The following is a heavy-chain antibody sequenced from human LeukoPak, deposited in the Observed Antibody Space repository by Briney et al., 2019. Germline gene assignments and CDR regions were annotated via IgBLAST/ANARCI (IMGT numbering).Heavy chain of an antibody. D-gene: IGHD6-13*01. CDR2: IYNSGST. CDR3: ARTIALADGRGYYYYHMDV. V-gene: IGHV4-4*07. CDR1: GGSISSYY. J-gene: IGHJ6*03. Sequence: SETLSLTCTVSGGSISSYYWAWMRQPAGKGLEWIGRIYNSGSTNYNPSLESRVTMSVDTSRKQLSLRLTSVTAADTAVYYCARTIALADGRGYYYYHMDVWGKGTTVTVYS.